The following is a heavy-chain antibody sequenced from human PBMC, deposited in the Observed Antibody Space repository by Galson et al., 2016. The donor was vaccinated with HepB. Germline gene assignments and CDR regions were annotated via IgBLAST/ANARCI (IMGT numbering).Heavy chain of an antibody. J-gene: IGHJ4*02. CDR1: GFSLRTNGMC. CDR3: ARIISSGWLFDY. D-gene: IGHD6-19*01. V-gene: IGHV2-70*11. CDR2: IDWDDDK. Sequence: PALVKPTQTLTPTCTFSGFSLRTNGMCVTWIRQPPGKALEWLARIDWDDDKYYSTSLKTRLTISKDSSKDQVVLTMTNMDPVDTATYYCARIISSGWLFDYWGQGTLVTVSS.